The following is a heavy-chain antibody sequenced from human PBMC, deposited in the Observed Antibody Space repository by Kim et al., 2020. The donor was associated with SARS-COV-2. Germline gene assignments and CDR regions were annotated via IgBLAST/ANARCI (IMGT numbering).Heavy chain of an antibody. CDR3: ARGQSTFGGVSTSPDY. D-gene: IGHD3-16*01. Sequence: SETLSLTCTVSGGSISSGGYYWSWIRQHPGKGLEWIGYIYYSGSTYYNPSLKRRVTISVDASKNQFSLKLSSVTAADTAVYYCARGQSTFGGVSTSPDYWGQGTLVTVSS. CDR2: IYYSGST. J-gene: IGHJ4*02. V-gene: IGHV4-31*03. CDR1: GGSISSGGYY.